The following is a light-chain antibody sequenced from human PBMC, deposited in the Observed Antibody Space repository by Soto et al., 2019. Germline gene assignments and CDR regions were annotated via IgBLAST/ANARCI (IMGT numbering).Light chain of an antibody. Sequence: QAVVTQEPSLTVSPGETVTLTCGSSTGAVTSGHYSYWFQQKPGQAPRTLIYHTSNKHSWTPARFSGSLFGGKAALTLSGAQPEDEAECYCLLFYSGPGVFGGGTKLTVL. J-gene: IGLJ2*01. CDR3: LLFYSGPGV. CDR2: HTS. CDR1: TGAVTSGHY. V-gene: IGLV7-46*01.